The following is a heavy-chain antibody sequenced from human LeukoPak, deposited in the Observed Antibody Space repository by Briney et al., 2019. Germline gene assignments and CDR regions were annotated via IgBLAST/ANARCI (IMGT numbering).Heavy chain of an antibody. CDR2: INQDGSAK. V-gene: IGHV3-7*03. Sequence: PGGSLRLSCAASGFTFRNYGMHWVRQAPGMGLEWVATINQDGSAKSYADSVKGRFTISRDNAKNSLYLQVPSLTDEDTAVYYCATGTHADYWGQGTLDTVSS. CDR1: GFTFRNYG. CDR3: ATGTHADY. J-gene: IGHJ4*02. D-gene: IGHD3/OR15-3a*01.